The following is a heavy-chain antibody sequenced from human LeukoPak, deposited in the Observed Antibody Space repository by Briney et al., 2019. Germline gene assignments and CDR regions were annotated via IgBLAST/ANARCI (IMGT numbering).Heavy chain of an antibody. V-gene: IGHV3-21*06. J-gene: IGHJ4*02. CDR2: ISKTSAKI. D-gene: IGHD4-17*01. Sequence: GGSLRLSCVVSGFTFNRCWMNWVRQAPGKGLEWVSFISKTSAKIYYGDSVRGRFTISRDNAKNSIHLQMGSLGVEDTAVYYCVRGDGDLFDFWGQGTLVSVSS. CDR3: VRGDGDLFDF. CDR1: GFTFNRCW.